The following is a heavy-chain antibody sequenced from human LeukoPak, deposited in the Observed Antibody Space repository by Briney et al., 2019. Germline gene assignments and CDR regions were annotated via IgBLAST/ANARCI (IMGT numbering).Heavy chain of an antibody. CDR3: ARDGASMDGTTNYYYYMDV. D-gene: IGHD1-7*01. V-gene: IGHV4-30-2*01. CDR2: IYHSGST. CDR1: AGSISSGGYY. J-gene: IGHJ6*03. Sequence: PSQTLPLTCTVSAGSISSGGYYWSWIRQPPGKGLEWIGYIYHSGSTYYNPSLKSRVTISVDRSKNQFSLKLSSVTAADTAVYYCARDGASMDGTTNYYYYMDVWGKGTTVTVSS.